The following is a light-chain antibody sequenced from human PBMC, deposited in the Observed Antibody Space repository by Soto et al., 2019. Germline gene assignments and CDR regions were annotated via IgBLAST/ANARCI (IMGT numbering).Light chain of an antibody. CDR1: SSNIGAGYD. V-gene: IGLV1-40*01. J-gene: IGLJ2*01. CDR2: GNI. CDR3: QSYDSSLSAVV. Sequence: QSVLTQPPSVSGAPGQRVTISCTGSSSNIGAGYDVHWYQQLPGTAPKLLIYGNINRPSGVPDRFSGSKSGTSASLAITGLQAEDEADYYCQSYDSSLSAVVFGGGTKVTGL.